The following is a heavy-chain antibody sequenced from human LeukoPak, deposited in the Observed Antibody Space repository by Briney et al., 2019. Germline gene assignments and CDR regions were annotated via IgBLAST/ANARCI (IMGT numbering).Heavy chain of an antibody. J-gene: IGHJ4*02. D-gene: IGHD1-26*01. CDR3: ARENGGPTSAYFDY. CDR1: GFTFISYW. CDR2: IKQDGSEK. V-gene: IGHV3-7*01. Sequence: TGGSLRLSCAASGFTFISYWMSWVRQAPGKGLEWVAKIKQDGSEKYYVDSVKGRFTISRDNAKNSLYLQMNSLRAEDTAAYYCARENGGPTSAYFDYWGQGTLVTVSS.